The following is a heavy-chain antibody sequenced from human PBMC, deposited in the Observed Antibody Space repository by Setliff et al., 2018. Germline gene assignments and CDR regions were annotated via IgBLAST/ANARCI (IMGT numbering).Heavy chain of an antibody. D-gene: IGHD6-25*01. V-gene: IGHV4-4*07. Sequence: SETLSLTCNVYGASVINYYWNWIRQSAGEGPEWLGRIYSDGRSSYNPSLKSRISMSLDASKNEIFLKMSSLTAADTARYYCVRVGREYGGSGGHDAFRNWGQGKMVTVSS. CDR2: IYSDGRS. J-gene: IGHJ1*01. CDR1: GASVINYY. CDR3: VRVGREYGGSGGHDAFRN.